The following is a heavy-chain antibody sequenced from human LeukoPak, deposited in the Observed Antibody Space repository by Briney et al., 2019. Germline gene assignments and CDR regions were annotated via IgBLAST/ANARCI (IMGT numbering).Heavy chain of an antibody. CDR1: GFTFSNDA. V-gene: IGHV3-23*01. CDR2: ISGSGGST. J-gene: IGHJ5*02. Sequence: GGSLRLSCAASGFTFSNDAMSWVRQAPGKGLEWVSAISGSGGSTYYADSVKGRFTISRDNSKNTLYLQMDSLRAEDPAVYYCANVSGGYDSSGYSAPRNGLTWGQGTLVTVSS. D-gene: IGHD3-22*01. CDR3: ANVSGGYDSSGYSAPRNGLT.